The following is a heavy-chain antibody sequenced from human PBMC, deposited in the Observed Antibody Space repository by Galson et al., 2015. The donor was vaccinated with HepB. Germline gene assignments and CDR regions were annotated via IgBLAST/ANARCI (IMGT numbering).Heavy chain of an antibody. CDR2: ISGSGGST. V-gene: IGHV3-23*01. CDR1: GFTFSSYA. J-gene: IGHJ4*02. CDR3: ANIVVVTGTPDGGYYFDY. Sequence: SLRLSCAASGFTFSSYAMSWVRQAPGKGLKWVSAISGSGGSTYYADSVKGRFTISRDNSKNTLYLQMNSLRAEDAAVYYCANIVVVTGTPDGGYYFDYWGQGTLVTVSS. D-gene: IGHD2-21*02.